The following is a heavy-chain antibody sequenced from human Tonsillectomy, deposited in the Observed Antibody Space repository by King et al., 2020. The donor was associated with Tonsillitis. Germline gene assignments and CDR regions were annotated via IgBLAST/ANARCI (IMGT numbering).Heavy chain of an antibody. J-gene: IGHJ4*02. CDR2: FDPEDGET. Sequence: QLVQSGAEVKKPGASVKVSCKVSGYTLTELSMHWVRQAPGKGLEWMGGFDPEDGETIYAQKFQGRDTMTEDTSTDTAYMELSSLRSEDTAVYYCATYPWARSGIAVAGTGYWGQGTLVTVSS. V-gene: IGHV1-24*01. CDR1: GYTLTELS. CDR3: ATYPWARSGIAVAGTGY. D-gene: IGHD6-19*01.